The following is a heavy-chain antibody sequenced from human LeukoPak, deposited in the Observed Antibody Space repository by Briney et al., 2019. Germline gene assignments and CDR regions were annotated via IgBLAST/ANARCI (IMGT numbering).Heavy chain of an antibody. CDR1: GGSISSYY. J-gene: IGHJ3*02. Sequence: SETLSLTCTVPGGSISSYYWSRIRQPPGKGLEWIGYIYYSGSTNYNPSLKSRVTISVDTSKNQFSLKLSSVTAADTAVYYCARVELLDAFDIWGQGTMVTVSS. CDR3: ARVELLDAFDI. V-gene: IGHV4-59*01. D-gene: IGHD1-26*01. CDR2: IYYSGST.